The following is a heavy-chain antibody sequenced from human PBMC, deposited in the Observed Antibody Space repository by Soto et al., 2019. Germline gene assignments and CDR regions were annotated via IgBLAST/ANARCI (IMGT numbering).Heavy chain of an antibody. CDR1: VFTVSNNY. J-gene: IGHJ3*02. CDR3: ARDSATPGAFDI. V-gene: IGHV3-53*01. CDR2: IYSGGNT. Sequence: GSLRLSCAASVFTVSNNYMSWVRQAPGKGLEWVSAIYSGGNTYYADSVKGRFTISRDNSKNTLYLQMNTLRAEDTAVYYRARDSATPGAFDIWGQGTKVTVSS.